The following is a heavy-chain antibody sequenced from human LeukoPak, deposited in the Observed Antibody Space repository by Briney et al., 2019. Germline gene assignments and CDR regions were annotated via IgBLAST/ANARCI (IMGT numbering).Heavy chain of an antibody. CDR3: ARERGNDFWSGRVQTMDV. CDR2: IITHNGNT. Sequence: ASMKVSCKASGYTFTSYGISWVRQAPGQGLEWMGWIITHNGNTNYTQKLQGRVTMTRDMSTSTVYMELSSLRSEDTAVYYCARERGNDFWSGRVQTMDVWGKGTTVTVSS. V-gene: IGHV1-18*01. CDR1: GYTFTSYG. D-gene: IGHD3-3*01. J-gene: IGHJ6*03.